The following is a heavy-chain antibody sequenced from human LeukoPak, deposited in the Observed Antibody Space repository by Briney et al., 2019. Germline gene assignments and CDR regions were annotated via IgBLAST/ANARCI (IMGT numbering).Heavy chain of an antibody. J-gene: IGHJ4*02. CDR2: ISGSGGST. D-gene: IGHD1-26*01. CDR1: GFTVSSNY. V-gene: IGHV3-23*01. Sequence: GGSLRLSCAASGFTVSSNYMSWVRQAPGKGLEWVSAISGSGGSTYYADSVKGRFTISRDNSKNTLYLQMNSLRAEDTAVYYCAALVGAAFDYWGQGTLVTVSS. CDR3: AALVGAAFDY.